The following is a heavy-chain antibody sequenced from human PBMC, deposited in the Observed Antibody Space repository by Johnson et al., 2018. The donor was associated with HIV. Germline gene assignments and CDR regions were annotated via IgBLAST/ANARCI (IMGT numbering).Heavy chain of an antibody. V-gene: IGHV3-66*04. CDR2: VYRDGNT. J-gene: IGHJ3*01. CDR3: ARPSVIPHGGGYDV. CDR1: GFTVSSYY. Sequence: EVQLVESGGGLVQPGGSLRLSCAASGFTVSSYYMSWVRQAPGKGLEWVSVVYRDGNTKYADSVKGRFSISRDNAKNTVDLQMHSLSAEDTALYYCARPSVIPHGGGYDVWGRGTMVVVST. D-gene: IGHD3-22*01.